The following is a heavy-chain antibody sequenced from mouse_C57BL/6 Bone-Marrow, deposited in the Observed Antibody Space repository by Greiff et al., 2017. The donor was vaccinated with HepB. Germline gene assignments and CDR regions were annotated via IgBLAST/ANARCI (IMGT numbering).Heavy chain of an antibody. CDR3: ARDLLFDY. CDR1: GFTFSDYY. D-gene: IGHD2-1*01. Sequence: EVNLVESEGGLVQPGSSMKLSCTASGFTFSDYYMAWVRQVPEKGLEWVANINYDGSSTYYLDSLKSRFIISRDNAKNILYLQMSSLKSEDTATYYCARDLLFDYWGQGTTLTVSS. J-gene: IGHJ2*01. CDR2: INYDGSST. V-gene: IGHV5-16*01.